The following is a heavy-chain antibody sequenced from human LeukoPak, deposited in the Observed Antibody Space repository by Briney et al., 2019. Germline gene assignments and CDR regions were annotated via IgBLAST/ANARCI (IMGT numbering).Heavy chain of an antibody. J-gene: IGHJ4*02. V-gene: IGHV4-59*01. D-gene: IGHD6-19*01. CDR3: ARKSGGVAGGFDY. CDR1: GGSISSYY. CDR2: IYYSGST. Sequence: PSETLSLTCTVSGGSISSYYWSWIRQPPGKGLEWIGYIYYSGSTNYNPSLKSRVTISVDTSKNQFSLKLSSVTAADTAVYYCARKSGGVAGGFDYWGQGTLVTVSP.